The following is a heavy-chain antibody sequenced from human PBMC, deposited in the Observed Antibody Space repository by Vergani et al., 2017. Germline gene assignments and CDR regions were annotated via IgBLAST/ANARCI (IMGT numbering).Heavy chain of an antibody. CDR3: AKEQYSSGWYFNSGYFDY. J-gene: IGHJ4*02. CDR2: IWSKPYGGTT. CDR1: GFTLGDYA. Sequence: EVHLVESGGGLVQPGRSLRLSCSGSGFTLGDYAMTWVRQAPGKGLEWVAFIWSKPYGGTTEYAASVKGRFTISRDDSKSIAYLQMSSLKAEDTAVYYCAKEQYSSGWYFNSGYFDYWGQGTLVTVSS. D-gene: IGHD6-19*01. V-gene: IGHV3-49*04.